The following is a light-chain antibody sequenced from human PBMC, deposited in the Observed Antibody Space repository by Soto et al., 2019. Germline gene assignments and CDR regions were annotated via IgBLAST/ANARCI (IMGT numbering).Light chain of an antibody. V-gene: IGKV1-5*03. J-gene: IGKJ2*01. Sequence: DIQMTQSPSTLCASVGDRVTITCRASQNINSWLAWYQQQPGKAPNLLIYKASSLNSGVPSRFSGSGSGTEFTLTISSLQPEDFATYYCQQYNSYLTFGQGTKLEIK. CDR1: QNINSW. CDR3: QQYNSYLT. CDR2: KAS.